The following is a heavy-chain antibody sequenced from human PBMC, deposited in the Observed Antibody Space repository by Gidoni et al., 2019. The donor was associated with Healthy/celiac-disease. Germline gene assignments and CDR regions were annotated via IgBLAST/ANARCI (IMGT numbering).Heavy chain of an antibody. CDR3: ARDRVGATHDAFDI. V-gene: IGHV3-21*01. CDR2: ISSSSSYI. CDR1: GFTFRSYS. Sequence: EVQLVQSGGGLVKPGGSLRLSCAASGFTFRSYSMNWVRQAQGKGLEWVSSISSSSSYIYYADSVKGRFTISRDNAKNSLYLQMNSLRAEDTAVYYCARDRVGATHDAFDIWGQGTMVTVSS. J-gene: IGHJ3*02. D-gene: IGHD1-26*01.